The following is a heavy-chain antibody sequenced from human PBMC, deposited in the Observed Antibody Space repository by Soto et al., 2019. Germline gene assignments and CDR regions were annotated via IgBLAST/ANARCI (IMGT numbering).Heavy chain of an antibody. V-gene: IGHV3-23*01. CDR2: ISGSGDNT. Sequence: GGSLRLSCAASGFTFSNYAMSWVRQAPGKGLEWVSTISGSGDNTDYVDSVKGRFTISRDNSKNTLYLQMNSLRAEDTAVYYCAKEPLTVTPYFDYWGQGTLVTVSS. J-gene: IGHJ4*02. D-gene: IGHD4-17*01. CDR3: AKEPLTVTPYFDY. CDR1: GFTFSNYA.